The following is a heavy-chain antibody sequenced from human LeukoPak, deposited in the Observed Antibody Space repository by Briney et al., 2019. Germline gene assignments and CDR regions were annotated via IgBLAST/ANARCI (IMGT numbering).Heavy chain of an antibody. V-gene: IGHV3-11*04. CDR3: ARDPRHYGSGSYYRGFDY. D-gene: IGHD3-10*01. CDR1: GFTFSDYY. CDR2: ISSSGSTI. Sequence: PGGSLRLSCAASGFTFSDYYMSWIRQAPGKGLEWVSYISSSGSTIYYADSVKGRFTISRDNAKKSLYLQMNSLRAEDTAVYYCARDPRHYGSGSYYRGFDYWGQGTLVTVSS. J-gene: IGHJ4*02.